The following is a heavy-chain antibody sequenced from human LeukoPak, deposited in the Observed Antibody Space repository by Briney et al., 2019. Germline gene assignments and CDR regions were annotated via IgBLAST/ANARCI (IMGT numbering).Heavy chain of an antibody. CDR2: IYYSGST. J-gene: IGHJ4*02. CDR1: GGSISSYY. CDR3: ARSPDSSGYWGYFDY. D-gene: IGHD3-22*01. V-gene: IGHV4-59*01. Sequence: SETLFLTCTVSGGSISSYYWSWIRQPPGRGLEWIGYIYYSGSTNYNPSLKSRVTISVDTPKNQFSLKLSSVTAADTAVYYCARSPDSSGYWGYFDYWGQGTLVTVSS.